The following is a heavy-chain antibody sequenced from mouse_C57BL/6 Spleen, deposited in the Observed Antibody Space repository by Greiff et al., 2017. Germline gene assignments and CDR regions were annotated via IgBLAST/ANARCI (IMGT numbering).Heavy chain of an antibody. Sequence: VQLQQSGPELVKPGASVKISCKASGYAFSSSWMNWVKQRPGKGLEWIGRIYPGDGDTNYNGKFKGKATLTADKSSSTAYMQLSSLTSEDSAVYFCAPYYGSSPWFAYWGQGTLVTVSA. CDR2: IYPGDGDT. CDR1: GYAFSSSW. D-gene: IGHD1-1*01. J-gene: IGHJ3*01. CDR3: APYYGSSPWFAY. V-gene: IGHV1-82*01.